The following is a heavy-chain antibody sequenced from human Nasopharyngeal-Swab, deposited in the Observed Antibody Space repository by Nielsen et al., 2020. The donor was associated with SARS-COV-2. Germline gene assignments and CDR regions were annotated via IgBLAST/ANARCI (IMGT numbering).Heavy chain of an antibody. CDR2: IFSSGST. CDR3: ARDESGDYLGLPFDH. CDR1: DASISSRHNY. Sequence: SETLSLTCVVSDASISSRHNYWGWISQSPGKGLEWIGTIFSSGSTYNPSLKSRVTMSVDTSKNQFSLKLTSVTAADTAVYYCARDESGDYLGLPFDHWGRGTLVTVSS. V-gene: IGHV4-39*07. D-gene: IGHD4-17*01. J-gene: IGHJ4*02.